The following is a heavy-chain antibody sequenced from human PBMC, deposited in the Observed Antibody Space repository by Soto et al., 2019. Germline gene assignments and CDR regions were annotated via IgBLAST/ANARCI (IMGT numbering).Heavy chain of an antibody. CDR2: IYPGDSDT. J-gene: IGHJ4*02. CDR1: EYGFTTYW. D-gene: IGHD4-17*01. CDR3: ARFFYGDHPFDY. Sequence: GESLKISCTGSEYGFTTYWTGWLRQMPGKGLEWMGIIYPGDSDTRYSPSFQGQVTISADKSISTAYLQWSSLKASDTAMYYCARFFYGDHPFDYWGQGTLVTVSS. V-gene: IGHV5-51*01.